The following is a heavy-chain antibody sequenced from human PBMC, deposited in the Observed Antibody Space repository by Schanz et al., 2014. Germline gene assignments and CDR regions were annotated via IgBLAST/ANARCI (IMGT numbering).Heavy chain of an antibody. V-gene: IGHV1-18*04. D-gene: IGHD2-15*01. CDR3: ATCSGGTCHAKPVLDN. CDR2: ISGYNGNT. CDR1: GYTFRHYG. J-gene: IGHJ4*02. Sequence: QVQLVQSGGEVKKPGASVKVSCKASGYTFRHYGISWLRQAPGQGLEWMGYISGYNGNTNYVPKVQDRVTMTTDTSTSTAYMELRSLRSDDTAVYYCATCSGGTCHAKPVLDNWGQGTLVTVSS.